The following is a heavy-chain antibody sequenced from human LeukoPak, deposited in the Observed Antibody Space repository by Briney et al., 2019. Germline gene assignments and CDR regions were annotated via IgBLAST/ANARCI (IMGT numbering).Heavy chain of an antibody. J-gene: IGHJ4*02. CDR3: APSSEYSYGY. CDR2: ISGSGGST. Sequence: PGGSLRLSCAASGFTFSSYAMSWVRQAPGKGLEWVSAISGSGGSTYYADSVKGRFTISRGNSKNTLYLQMNSLRAEDTAVYYCAPSSEYSYGYWGQGTLVTVSS. CDR1: GFTFSSYA. V-gene: IGHV3-23*01. D-gene: IGHD5-18*01.